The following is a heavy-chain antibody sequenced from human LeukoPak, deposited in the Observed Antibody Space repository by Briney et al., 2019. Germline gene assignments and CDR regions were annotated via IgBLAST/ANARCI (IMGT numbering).Heavy chain of an antibody. Sequence: SETLSLTCGVYGGSFSAYYWSWIRQSPGKGLEWIGEITHTGSTNYNPSLKSRVAISIDTSTNQFSLKLSSVTAADTAVYYCAREGRSRTSTGGDLDYWGQGTLVTVSS. V-gene: IGHV4-34*01. J-gene: IGHJ4*02. D-gene: IGHD3-16*01. CDR3: AREGRSRTSTGGDLDY. CDR2: ITHTGST. CDR1: GGSFSAYY.